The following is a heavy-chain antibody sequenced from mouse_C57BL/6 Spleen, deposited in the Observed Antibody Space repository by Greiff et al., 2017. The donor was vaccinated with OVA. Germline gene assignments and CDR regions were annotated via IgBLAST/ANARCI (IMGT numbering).Heavy chain of an antibody. J-gene: IGHJ2*01. Sequence: QVQLQQSGPELVKPGASVKISCKASGYAFSSSWMTWVKQRPGKGLEWIGRIYPGDGDTNYNGKFKGKATLTAAKSSSTAYMQLSSLTSEDSAVYFGARGELTGTSFFDYWGQGTTLTVSS. CDR1: GYAFSSSW. D-gene: IGHD4-1*01. CDR3: ARGELTGTSFFDY. V-gene: IGHV1-82*01. CDR2: IYPGDGDT.